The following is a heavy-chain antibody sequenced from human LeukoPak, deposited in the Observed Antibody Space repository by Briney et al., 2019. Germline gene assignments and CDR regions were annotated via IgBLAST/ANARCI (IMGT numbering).Heavy chain of an antibody. J-gene: IGHJ4*02. CDR2: IWYDGSNK. D-gene: IGHD1-1*01. CDR1: GFTFSGYG. CDR3: ARGGTTGTTPTDY. V-gene: IGHV3-33*01. Sequence: GRSLRLSCAASGFTFSGYGMHWVRQAPGKGLEWVAVIWYDGSNKYYADSVKGRFTISRDNSKNTLYLQMNSLRAEDTAVYYCARGGTTGTTPTDYWGQGTLVTVSS.